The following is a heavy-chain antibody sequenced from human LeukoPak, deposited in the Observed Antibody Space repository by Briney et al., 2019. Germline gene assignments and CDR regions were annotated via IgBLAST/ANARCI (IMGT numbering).Heavy chain of an antibody. CDR1: GFTFSNYA. V-gene: IGHV3-30-3*01. Sequence: PGGSLRLSCAASGFTFSNYAMHWVRQAPGKGLEWVAVISYDGSNKDDADSVKGRFTISRDNSKNTLYLQMNSLRAEDTAVYYCTTDFGIAVAGFDYWGQGTLVTVSS. CDR3: TTDFGIAVAGFDY. CDR2: ISYDGSNK. J-gene: IGHJ4*02. D-gene: IGHD6-19*01.